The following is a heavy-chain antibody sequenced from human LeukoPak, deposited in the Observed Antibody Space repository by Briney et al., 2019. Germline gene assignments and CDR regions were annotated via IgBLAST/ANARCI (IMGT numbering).Heavy chain of an antibody. Sequence: GASVKVSCKASGGTFSSYAISRVRQAPGQGLEWMGGSIPIFGTANYAQKFQGRVTITADDSTSTAYMELSSLRSEDTAVYYCARVFSSSGWASVFMANNWFDPWGQGTLVTVSS. J-gene: IGHJ5*02. CDR2: SIPIFGTA. CDR1: GGTFSSYA. V-gene: IGHV1-69*13. CDR3: ARVFSSSGWASVFMANNWFDP. D-gene: IGHD6-25*01.